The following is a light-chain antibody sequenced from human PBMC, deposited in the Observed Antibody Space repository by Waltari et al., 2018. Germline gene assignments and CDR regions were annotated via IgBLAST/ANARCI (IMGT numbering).Light chain of an antibody. CDR3: QQYNTYSRT. Sequence: DIQMTQSPSTLPASVGDRVTITCRASLGVSTWLACYQQKPGKAPKLLIYDASSLESGVPLRFSGSGSGTEFTLTISSLQPDDFATYYCQQYNTYSRTFGGGTKVEIK. CDR2: DAS. V-gene: IGKV1-5*01. CDR1: LGVSTW. J-gene: IGKJ4*01.